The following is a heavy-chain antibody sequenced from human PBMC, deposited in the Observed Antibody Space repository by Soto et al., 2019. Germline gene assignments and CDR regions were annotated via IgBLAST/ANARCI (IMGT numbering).Heavy chain of an antibody. CDR3: ASIAAVARVGGVDY. CDR1: GGSISSGGYY. V-gene: IGHV4-31*03. Sequence: QVQLQESGPGLVKPSQTLSLTCTVSGGSISSGGYYWSWIRQHPGKGLEWIGYIYYSGSTYYNPSLQRRVTISVDTSKNQFSLKLSSVTAADTAVYYCASIAAVARVGGVDYWGQGTLVTVSS. CDR2: IYYSGST. J-gene: IGHJ4*02. D-gene: IGHD6-19*01.